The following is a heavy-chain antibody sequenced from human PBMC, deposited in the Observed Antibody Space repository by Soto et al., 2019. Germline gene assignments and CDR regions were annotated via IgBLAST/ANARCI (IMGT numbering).Heavy chain of an antibody. J-gene: IGHJ4*02. D-gene: IGHD2-15*01. CDR3: AREGKYCSGGSCYGFDY. CDR1: GGTFSSYA. V-gene: IGHV1-69*01. CDR2: IIPIFGTA. Sequence: QVQLVQSGAEVKKPGSSVKVSCKASGGTFSSYAISWVRQAPGQGLEWMGGIIPIFGTANYAQKFQGRVTITADESTRTGYMELSSLRSEDTAVYYCAREGKYCSGGSCYGFDYWGQGTMVTVSS.